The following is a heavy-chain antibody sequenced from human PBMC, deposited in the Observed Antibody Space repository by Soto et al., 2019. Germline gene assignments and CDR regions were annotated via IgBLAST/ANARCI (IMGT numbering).Heavy chain of an antibody. Sequence: PGGSLRVSCAASGFTFSSYSMNWVRQAPGKGLEWVSSISSSSSYTHYADSVKGRFTISRDNAKNSLYLQMNSLRAEDTAVYYCARARRSSWYGEFDYWGQGTLVTVSS. D-gene: IGHD6-13*01. CDR1: GFTFSSYS. V-gene: IGHV3-21*01. CDR3: ARARRSSWYGEFDY. J-gene: IGHJ4*02. CDR2: ISSSSSYT.